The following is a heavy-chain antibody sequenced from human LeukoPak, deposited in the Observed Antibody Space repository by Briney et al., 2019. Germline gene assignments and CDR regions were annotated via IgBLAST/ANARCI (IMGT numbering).Heavy chain of an antibody. Sequence: GGSLRLSCAASGFTVSSNYMSWVRQAPGKGLEWVSAISGSGGSTYYADSVKGRFTISRDNSKNTLYLQMNSLRAEDTAVYYCAKSLRSSSTSCYDYWGQGTLVTVSS. CDR1: GFTVSSNY. V-gene: IGHV3-23*01. CDR2: ISGSGGST. D-gene: IGHD2-2*01. CDR3: AKSLRSSSTSCYDY. J-gene: IGHJ4*02.